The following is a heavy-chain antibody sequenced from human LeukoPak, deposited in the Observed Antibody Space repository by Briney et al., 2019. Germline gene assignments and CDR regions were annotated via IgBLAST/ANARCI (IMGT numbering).Heavy chain of an antibody. Sequence: ASVKVSCKASGYTFTGYYMHWVRQAPGQGLEWMGWINPNSGGTNYAQKFQGRVTMTRDTSISTAYMELSRLRSDDTAVYYCAKDLRRYFDLPRGWFDPWGQGTLVTVSS. D-gene: IGHD3-9*01. CDR3: AKDLRRYFDLPRGWFDP. CDR1: GYTFTGYY. CDR2: INPNSGGT. V-gene: IGHV1-2*02. J-gene: IGHJ5*02.